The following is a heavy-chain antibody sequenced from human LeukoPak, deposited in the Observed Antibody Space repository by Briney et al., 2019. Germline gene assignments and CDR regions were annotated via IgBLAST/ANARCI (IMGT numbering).Heavy chain of an antibody. CDR2: IIPIFGTA. Sequence: SVKVSCKASGGTFSSYAVSWVRQAPGQGLEWMGGIIPIFGTANYAQKFQGRVTITTDESTSTAYMELSSLRSEDTAVYYCAREDRITMVRGVTADAFDIWGQGTMVTVSS. CDR3: AREDRITMVRGVTADAFDI. D-gene: IGHD3-10*01. J-gene: IGHJ3*02. V-gene: IGHV1-69*05. CDR1: GGTFSSYA.